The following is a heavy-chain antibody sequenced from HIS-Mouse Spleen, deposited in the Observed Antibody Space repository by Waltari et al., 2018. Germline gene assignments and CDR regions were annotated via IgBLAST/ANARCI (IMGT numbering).Heavy chain of an antibody. Sequence: QVQLVQSGAEVKNPGASVKVSCKDSVYTLPSSGISCARQAPGQGLEWMGWISAYNGNTNYAQKLQGRVTMTTDTSTSTAYMELRSLRSDDTAVYYCARGYDFWSGSNAFDIWGQGTMVTVSS. V-gene: IGHV1-18*01. CDR1: VYTLPSSG. CDR2: ISAYNGNT. D-gene: IGHD3-3*01. J-gene: IGHJ3*02. CDR3: ARGYDFWSGSNAFDI.